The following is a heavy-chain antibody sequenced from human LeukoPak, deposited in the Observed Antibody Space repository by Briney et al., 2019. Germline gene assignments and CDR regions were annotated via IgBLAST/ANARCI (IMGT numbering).Heavy chain of an antibody. D-gene: IGHD3-16*01. CDR3: ARDLAFSPYTFGGATEWDV. Sequence: GGSLRLSCAASGFTFSSYWMGWVRQAPGKGLEWVANIKQDGSEKYYVDSVKGRFTISRDNAKNSLYLQMNSLRAEDTAVYYCARDLAFSPYTFGGATEWDVWGQGTTVTVSS. J-gene: IGHJ6*02. CDR2: IKQDGSEK. CDR1: GFTFSSYW. V-gene: IGHV3-7*01.